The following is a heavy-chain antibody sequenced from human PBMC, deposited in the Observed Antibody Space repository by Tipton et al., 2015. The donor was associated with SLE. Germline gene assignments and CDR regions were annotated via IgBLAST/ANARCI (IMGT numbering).Heavy chain of an antibody. V-gene: IGHV1-8*01. Sequence: QVPLVQSGAEVKKPGASVRVSCEASGYTFVNYDINWVRQATGQGLEWIGWMNPNSGNTGYAQKLQGRVTITTNTSISTSYMELTSLTSEDAAVYYCARGRMGTLTDAFDIWGQGTMVTVSS. D-gene: IGHD1-1*01. CDR2: MNPNSGNT. CDR1: GYTFVNYD. J-gene: IGHJ3*02. CDR3: ARGRMGTLTDAFDI.